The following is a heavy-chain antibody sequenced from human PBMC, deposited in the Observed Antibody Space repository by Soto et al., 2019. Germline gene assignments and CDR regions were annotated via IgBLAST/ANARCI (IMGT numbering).Heavy chain of an antibody. CDR3: AAGYGDFYYYGMDV. Sequence: SVNVSCKASGGTFSSYAISWVRQAPGQGLEWMGGIIPIFGTANYAQKFQGRVTITADESTSTAYMELSSLRSEDTAVYYCAAGYGDFYYYGMDVWGQGTTVTVSS. V-gene: IGHV1-69*13. CDR2: IIPIFGTA. D-gene: IGHD4-17*01. CDR1: GGTFSSYA. J-gene: IGHJ6*02.